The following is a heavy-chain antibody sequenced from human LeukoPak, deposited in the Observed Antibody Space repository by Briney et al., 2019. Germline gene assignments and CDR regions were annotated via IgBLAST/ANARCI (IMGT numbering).Heavy chain of an antibody. D-gene: IGHD3-22*01. J-gene: IGHJ4*02. CDR2: ITGGGGST. V-gene: IGHV3-23*01. CDR3: AKYYYDTSGYYSAGYFDY. Sequence: GGSLRLSCAASGFAFSSYAMSWVRQAPGKGLEWVSSITGGGGSTYYADSVKGRFTISRDNSKNTLYLQMNSLRAEDTAVYYCAKYYYDTSGYYSAGYFDYWGQGSLVTVSS. CDR1: GFAFSSYA.